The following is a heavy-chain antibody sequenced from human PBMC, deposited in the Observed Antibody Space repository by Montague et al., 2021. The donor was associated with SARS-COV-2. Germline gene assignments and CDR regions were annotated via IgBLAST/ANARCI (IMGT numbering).Heavy chain of an antibody. J-gene: IGHJ4*02. CDR3: ARGHLSVSMIVVVFTSASYYFDY. CDR2: IKQSGRT. V-gene: IGHV4-34*01. Sequence: SETLSLTCAVYGGSFGDDHWSWIRQPPGKGPEWIGDIKQSGRTNYNLSLKSRVTISVDTSKNQFSLKLTSVTAADTAVYFCARGHLSVSMIVVVFTSASYYFDYWGQGAQVTVSS. CDR1: GGSFGDDH. D-gene: IGHD3-22*01.